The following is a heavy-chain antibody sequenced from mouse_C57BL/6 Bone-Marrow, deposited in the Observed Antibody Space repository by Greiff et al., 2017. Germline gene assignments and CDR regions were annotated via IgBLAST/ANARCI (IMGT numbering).Heavy chain of an antibody. V-gene: IGHV1-81*01. CDR2: IYPRSGNT. Sequence: VQLVESGAELARPGASVKLSCKASGYTFTSSGISWVKQRTGQGLEWIGEIYPRSGNTYYNEKFKGKATLTADKSSSTAYLELRSLTSEDSAVYFCAREGGYDYVRRYFDYWGQGTTLTVSS. CDR3: AREGGYDYVRRYFDY. D-gene: IGHD2-4*01. CDR1: GYTFTSSG. J-gene: IGHJ2*01.